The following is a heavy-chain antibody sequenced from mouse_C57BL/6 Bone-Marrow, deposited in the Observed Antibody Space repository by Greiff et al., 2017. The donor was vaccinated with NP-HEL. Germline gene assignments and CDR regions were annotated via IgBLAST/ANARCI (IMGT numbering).Heavy chain of an antibody. CDR2: IYPGGGYT. V-gene: IGHV1-63*01. Sequence: QVQLQQSGAELVRPGTSVKMSCKASGYTFTNYWIGWAKQRPGHGLEWIGDIYPGGGYTNYNEKFKGKATLTADKSSSTAYMQFSSLPSEDSAIYYCARSNYVSAAMDYWGQGTSVTVSS. D-gene: IGHD2-5*01. CDR3: ARSNYVSAAMDY. J-gene: IGHJ4*01. CDR1: GYTFTNYW.